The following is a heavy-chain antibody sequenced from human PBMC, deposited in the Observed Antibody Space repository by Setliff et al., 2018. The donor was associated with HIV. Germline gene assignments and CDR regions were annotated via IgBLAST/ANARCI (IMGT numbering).Heavy chain of an antibody. CDR3: ARMAPYDSSGYYSFFDY. J-gene: IGHJ4*02. Sequence: KPSETLSLTCSVSGGSISTYYWSWIRQSPGEGLEWIGYIYTSGSTNYNPSLKSRVTISVDTSKNQFSLKLSSVTAADTAVYYCARMAPYDSSGYYSFFDYWGQGTLVTVSS. D-gene: IGHD3-22*01. CDR2: IYTSGST. CDR1: GGSISTYY. V-gene: IGHV4-4*08.